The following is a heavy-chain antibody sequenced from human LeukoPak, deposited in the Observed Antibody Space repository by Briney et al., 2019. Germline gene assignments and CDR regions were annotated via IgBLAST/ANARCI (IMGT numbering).Heavy chain of an antibody. CDR1: GGTFSSYA. D-gene: IGHD2-2*01. CDR3: AWGFNIVVVPAALKT. Sequence: SVKVSCKASGGTFSSYAISWVRQAPRQGLEWMGGIIPIFGTANYAQKFQGRVTITADESTSTAYMELSSLRSEDTAVYYCAWGFNIVVVPAALKTWGQGTLVTVSS. J-gene: IGHJ5*02. V-gene: IGHV1-69*13. CDR2: IIPIFGTA.